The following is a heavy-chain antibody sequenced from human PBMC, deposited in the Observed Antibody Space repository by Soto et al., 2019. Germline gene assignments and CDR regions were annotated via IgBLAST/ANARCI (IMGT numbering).Heavy chain of an antibody. CDR3: ARHKYHSSGPSAD. CDR1: GGSISSSSYY. Sequence: PSETLSLTCTVSGGSISSSSYYWGWIRQPPGKGLEWIGSIYYSGSTYYNPSLKSRVTISVDTSKNQFSLKLSSVTAADTAVYYGARHKYHSSGPSADWGQGTLVPVSS. J-gene: IGHJ4*02. D-gene: IGHD3-22*01. CDR2: IYYSGST. V-gene: IGHV4-39*01.